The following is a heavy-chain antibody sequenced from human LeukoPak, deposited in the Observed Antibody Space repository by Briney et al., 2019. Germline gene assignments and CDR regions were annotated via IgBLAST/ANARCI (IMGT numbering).Heavy chain of an antibody. V-gene: IGHV1-69*05. CDR3: ATLRTPDIVVVPAAISGWFDP. J-gene: IGHJ5*02. Sequence: SVKVSCKASGGTFSRYAISWVRQAPGQGLEWMGGIIPIFGTANYAQKVQGRVTITTDESTSTAYMELSSLRSEDTAVYYCATLRTPDIVVVPAAISGWFDPWGQGTLVTVSS. D-gene: IGHD2-2*01. CDR2: IIPIFGTA. CDR1: GGTFSRYA.